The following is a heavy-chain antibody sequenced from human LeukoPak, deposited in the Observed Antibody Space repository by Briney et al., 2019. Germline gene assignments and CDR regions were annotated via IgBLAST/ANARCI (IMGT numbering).Heavy chain of an antibody. Sequence: GGSLRLSCAASGFTFDDYAMHWVRQASGKGLEWVAFIRYDGSNTYYADSVKGRFTISRDNSKNTLDLQMNSLRAEDTAVYYCAKGYCSSTSCPGYYYYMDVWGKGTTVTVSS. CDR2: IRYDGSNT. D-gene: IGHD2-2*01. J-gene: IGHJ6*03. V-gene: IGHV3-30*02. CDR1: GFTFDDYA. CDR3: AKGYCSSTSCPGYYYYMDV.